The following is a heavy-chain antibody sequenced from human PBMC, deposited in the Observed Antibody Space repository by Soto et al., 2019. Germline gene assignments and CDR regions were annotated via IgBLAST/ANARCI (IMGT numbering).Heavy chain of an antibody. V-gene: IGHV3-30*03. D-gene: IGHD3-3*01. CDR2: ISYDGTDE. CDR3: ASGFWTGYSIINWLGR. J-gene: IGHJ5*02. CDR1: GFSFSSYG. Sequence: PGGSLRLSCAASGFSFSSYGMHWVRQAPGKGLEWVAMISYDGTDEYYADSVKGRFTISRDNSKNAVYLQMNSLRAEDTAVYYCASGFWTGYSIINWLGRWGQGALVTVSS.